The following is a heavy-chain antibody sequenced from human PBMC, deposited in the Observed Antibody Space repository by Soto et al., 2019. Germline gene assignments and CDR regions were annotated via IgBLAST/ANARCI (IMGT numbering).Heavy chain of an antibody. Sequence: ASVKVSCKVSGYTLTELSMHWVRQAPGKGLEWMGGFDPEDGETIYAQKSQGRVTMTEDTSTDTAYMELSSLRSEDTAVYYCATSGPVAMVRGGVNYYYGMDVWGQGTTVTVSS. CDR2: FDPEDGET. D-gene: IGHD3-10*01. V-gene: IGHV1-24*01. CDR3: ATSGPVAMVRGGVNYYYGMDV. J-gene: IGHJ6*02. CDR1: GYTLTELS.